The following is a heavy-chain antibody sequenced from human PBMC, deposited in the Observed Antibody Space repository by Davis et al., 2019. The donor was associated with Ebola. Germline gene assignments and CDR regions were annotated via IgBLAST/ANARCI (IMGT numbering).Heavy chain of an antibody. V-gene: IGHV3-74*01. D-gene: IGHD3-16*01. CDR3: ARDWAGLDV. CDR1: GFAFSSYW. CDR2: INSDGSST. J-gene: IGHJ6*04. Sequence: GESLKISCAASGFAFSSYWMHLVRQAPGKGLVWVSRINSDGSSTSYADSVKGRFTISRDNAKHTVYLQMNSLRAEDTAVYYCARDWAGLDVWGKGTTVTVSS.